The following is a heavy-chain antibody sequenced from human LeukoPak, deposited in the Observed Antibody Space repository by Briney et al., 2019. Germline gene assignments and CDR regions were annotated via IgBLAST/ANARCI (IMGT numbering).Heavy chain of an antibody. V-gene: IGHV3-23*01. D-gene: IGHD2-15*01. Sequence: GGSLRLSCAASGFTFSSYAMSWVRQAPGKGLEWVSAISGSGGSTYYADSVKGRFTISRDNSKNALYLQMNSLRAEDTAVYYCAKGSSGEEWFDPWGQGTLVTVSS. CDR1: GFTFSSYA. J-gene: IGHJ5*02. CDR2: ISGSGGST. CDR3: AKGSSGEEWFDP.